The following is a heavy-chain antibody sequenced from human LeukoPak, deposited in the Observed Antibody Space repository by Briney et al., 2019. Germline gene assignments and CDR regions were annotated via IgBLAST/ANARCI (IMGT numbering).Heavy chain of an antibody. V-gene: IGHV5-51*01. Sequence: GKSLNISCKGSGYSFTRYWIGWARQMPGKGLEWMGIINPGDSNTRYSPSFQGQVTISADKSITTAYLQWSSLKASDTVLYCCARHTSGRLELRLEYWGQGTLVTVS. CDR3: ARHTSGRLELRLEY. CDR1: GYSFTRYW. CDR2: INPGDSNT. J-gene: IGHJ4*02. D-gene: IGHD1-7*01.